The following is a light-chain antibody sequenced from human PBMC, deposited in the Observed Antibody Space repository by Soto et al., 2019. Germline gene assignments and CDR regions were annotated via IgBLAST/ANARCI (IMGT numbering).Light chain of an antibody. CDR2: EDN. V-gene: IGLV3-25*03. J-gene: IGLJ1*01. CDR1: ALPKKY. Sequence: SYELTQSPSVSVSPGQTARITCSGDALPKKYVYWYQLRPGQAPLLIVYEDNERPSGIPERFSGSSSGPTATLTISGVQAEDEADYYCQSIDGTGSLYVFGGGTKLTVL. CDR3: QSIDGTGSLYV.